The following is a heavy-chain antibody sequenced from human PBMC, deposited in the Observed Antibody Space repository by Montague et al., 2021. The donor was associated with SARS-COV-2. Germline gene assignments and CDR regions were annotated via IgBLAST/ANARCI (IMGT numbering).Heavy chain of an antibody. CDR3: ARHMAHVLVSVTSANWFDP. V-gene: IGHV4-59*08. D-gene: IGHD5/OR15-5a*01. Sequence: SETLSLTCTVPGGFISSSYWSWIRQPPGKGLEWVGSFSYSDSTHYNPSLRSRVTISVDSSKNQFSLKLNSVTAADTAIYYCARHMAHVLVSVTSANWFDPWGQGTLATVSS. CDR2: FSYSDST. CDR1: GGFISSSY. J-gene: IGHJ5*02.